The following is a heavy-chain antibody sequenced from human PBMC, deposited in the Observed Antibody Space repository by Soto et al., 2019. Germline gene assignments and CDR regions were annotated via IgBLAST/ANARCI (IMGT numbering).Heavy chain of an antibody. J-gene: IGHJ6*02. CDR3: ARHTYYYGVDI. CDR2: IYPGDSET. CDR1: GYRFTNYW. V-gene: IGHV5-51*01. Sequence: HGESLKISCKGSGYRFTNYWIGWVRQMPGKGLEWMGIIYPGDSETRYSPSFQGQVTISADKSINTACLQWSSLKASGTATYYCARHTYYYGVDIWGQGTTVTVSS.